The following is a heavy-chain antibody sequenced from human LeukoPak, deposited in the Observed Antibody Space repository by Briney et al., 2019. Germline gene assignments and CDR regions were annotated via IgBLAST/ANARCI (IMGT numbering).Heavy chain of an antibody. CDR1: ASTFTTSY. V-gene: IGHV1-46*01. Sequence: ASVTVSYTPSASTFTTSYMHSLRQAPGRGLEGLGITNPRGGSTMYAHKVKGRSAMTSDTATGPVYLELSSLRAEDTAVYYCARDEGESAGRYYFDYWGQGTVVSASS. CDR2: TNPRGGST. J-gene: IGHJ4*02. D-gene: IGHD3-16*01. CDR3: ARDEGESAGRYYFDY.